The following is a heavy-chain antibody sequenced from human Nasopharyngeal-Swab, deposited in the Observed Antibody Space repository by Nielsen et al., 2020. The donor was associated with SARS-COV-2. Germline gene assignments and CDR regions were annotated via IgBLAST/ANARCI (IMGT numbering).Heavy chain of an antibody. CDR2: INPSGGST. D-gene: IGHD6-19*01. J-gene: IGHJ6*02. Sequence: QAHGRGCGGMGIINPSGGSTSYAQKFQGRVTMTRDTSTSTVYMELSSLRSEDTAVYYCARAGWGSGHSSYYGMDVWGQGTTVTVSS. V-gene: IGHV1-46*01. CDR3: ARAGWGSGHSSYYGMDV.